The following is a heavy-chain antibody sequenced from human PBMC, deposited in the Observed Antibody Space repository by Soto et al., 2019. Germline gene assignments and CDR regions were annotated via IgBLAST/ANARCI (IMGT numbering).Heavy chain of an antibody. V-gene: IGHV3-7*04. CDR3: ARGRGLDV. CDR1: GFTFSNFW. J-gene: IGHJ6*02. Sequence: EVQVVESGGALVQPGGSLRLSCAASGFTFSNFWMTWVRQAPGKGLEWVANIKPDGTEKYYVDSVKGRFTVSRDNAKNSLGLQMNSLRVEDTAVYYCARGRGLDVRGQGTTVTVSS. CDR2: IKPDGTEK.